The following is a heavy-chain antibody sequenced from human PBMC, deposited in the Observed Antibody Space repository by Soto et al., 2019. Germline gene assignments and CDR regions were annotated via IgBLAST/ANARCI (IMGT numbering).Heavy chain of an antibody. CDR3: ARSNVTPLTGEGLFDY. V-gene: IGHV3-21*01. Sequence: GGSLRLSCAASGFTFSSYSMNWVRQAPGKGLEWVSSISSSSSYIYYADSVKGRFTISRDNAKNSLYLQMNSLRAEDTAVYYCARSNVTPLTGEGLFDYWGQGTLVTVSS. J-gene: IGHJ4*02. D-gene: IGHD3-10*01. CDR2: ISSSSSYI. CDR1: GFTFSSYS.